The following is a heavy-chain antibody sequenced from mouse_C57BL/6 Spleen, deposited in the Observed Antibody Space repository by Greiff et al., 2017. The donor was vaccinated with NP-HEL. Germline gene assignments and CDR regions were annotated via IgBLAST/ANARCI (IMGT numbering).Heavy chain of an antibody. Sequence: EVQVVESGGGLVKPGGSLKLSCAASGFTFSSYAMSWVRQTPEKRLEWVATISDGGSYTYYPDNVKGRFTISRDNAKNNLYLQMSHLKSEDTAMYYCARDSSYAMDYWGQGTSVTVSS. V-gene: IGHV5-4*01. J-gene: IGHJ4*01. CDR2: ISDGGSYT. D-gene: IGHD2-12*01. CDR1: GFTFSSYA. CDR3: ARDSSYAMDY.